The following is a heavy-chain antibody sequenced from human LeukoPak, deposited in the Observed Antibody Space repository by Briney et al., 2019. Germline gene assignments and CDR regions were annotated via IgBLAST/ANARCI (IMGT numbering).Heavy chain of an antibody. Sequence: PGGSLRLSCAASGFTFSNYAMSWVRQAPGKGLEWVSGIRSSGHNTYYEDSVKGRFTISRHNSKNTLYLQMNSLRAEDTAVYYCARVGGSGWLPKYYCYYGMDVWGQGTTVTVSS. V-gene: IGHV3-23*01. D-gene: IGHD6-19*01. J-gene: IGHJ6*02. CDR2: IRSSGHNT. CDR1: GFTFSNYA. CDR3: ARVGGSGWLPKYYCYYGMDV.